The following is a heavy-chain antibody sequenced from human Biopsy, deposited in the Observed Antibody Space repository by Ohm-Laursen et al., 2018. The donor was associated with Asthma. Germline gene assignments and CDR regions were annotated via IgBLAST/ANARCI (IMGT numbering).Heavy chain of an antibody. Sequence: SLRLSCTASGFTFMTYGMHWVRQVPGKGLEWVATVGSDESYTDHADSVKGRFTISRDNSKNTLHLQMHSLRVEDTAVYYCARGDSSGWSHYYFDYWGQGTLVTVSS. J-gene: IGHJ4*02. V-gene: IGHV3-33*01. CDR2: VGSDESYT. CDR3: ARGDSSGWSHYYFDY. D-gene: IGHD6-19*01. CDR1: GFTFMTYG.